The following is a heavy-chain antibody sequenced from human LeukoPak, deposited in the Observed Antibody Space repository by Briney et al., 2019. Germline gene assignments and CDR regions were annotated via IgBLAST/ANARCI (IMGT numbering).Heavy chain of an antibody. CDR1: GGTFSSYA. D-gene: IGHD2-15*01. J-gene: IGHJ4*02. V-gene: IGHV1-69*13. CDR3: ARVRKLDCSGGSCYGKDFDY. CDR2: IIPIFGTA. Sequence: VASVKVSCKASGGTFSSYAISWVRQAPGQGLEWMGGIIPIFGTANYAQKFQGRVTITADESTSTAYMELSSLRSEDTAVYYCARVRKLDCSGGSCYGKDFDYWGQGTLVTVSS.